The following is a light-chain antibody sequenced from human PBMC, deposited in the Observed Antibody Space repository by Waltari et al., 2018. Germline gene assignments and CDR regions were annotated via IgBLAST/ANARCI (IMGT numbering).Light chain of an antibody. CDR1: EAVSIY. Sequence: EPALTQSPATPSLSPAQRATIPCRASEAVSIYLAWYQQKPGQAPRLLIYDASNRATGIPTRFSGSGSGTDFTLTISSLEPEDFALYYCQQRRNWPPLTFGGGTKVE. CDR3: QQRRNWPPLT. J-gene: IGKJ4*01. V-gene: IGKV3-11*01. CDR2: DAS.